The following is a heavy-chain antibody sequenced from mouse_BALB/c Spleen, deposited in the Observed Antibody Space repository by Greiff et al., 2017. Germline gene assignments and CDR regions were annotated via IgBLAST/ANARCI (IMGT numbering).Heavy chain of an antibody. CDR3: ARDRDYGAFDY. CDR2: ISYDGSN. D-gene: IGHD1-1*01. CDR1: GYSITSGYY. Sequence: DVQLQESGPGLVKPSQSLSLTCSVTGYSITSGYYWNWIRQFPGNKLEWMGYISYDGSNNYNPSLKNRISITRDTSKNQFFLKLNSVTTEDTATYYCARDRDYGAFDYWGQGTTLTVSS. J-gene: IGHJ2*01. V-gene: IGHV3-6*02.